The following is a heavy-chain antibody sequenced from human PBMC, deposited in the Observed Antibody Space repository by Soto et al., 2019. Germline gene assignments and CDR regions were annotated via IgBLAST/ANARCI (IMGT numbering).Heavy chain of an antibody. D-gene: IGHD2-15*01. CDR2: ISSNSDTI. CDR1: GFTFSSYS. V-gene: IGHV3-48*02. CDR3: ARGWACSGGSCYSDR. Sequence: EVQLVESGGGLVQPGGSLRLSCAASGFTFSSYSMNWVRQAPGQGLEWVSYISSNSDTIYYAESLKGRFTISRDNAKNSLYLQMNSLRDEDTAIYYCARGWACSGGSCYSDRWGQGTLVAVAS. J-gene: IGHJ5*02.